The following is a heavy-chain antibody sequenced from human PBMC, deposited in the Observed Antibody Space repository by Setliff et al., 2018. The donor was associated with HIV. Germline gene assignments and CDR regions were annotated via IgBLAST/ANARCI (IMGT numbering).Heavy chain of an antibody. CDR3: ARGYYNFWSGYYDSRFPNPIDAFDI. Sequence: GASVKVSCKASGSTFSSYGISWVRQAPGQGVEWMGWISAYNGNTNYAQKLQGRVTMTTDTSTSTAYMELRSLRSDDTAVYYCARGYYNFWSGYYDSRFPNPIDAFDIWGQGTMVTVSS. D-gene: IGHD3-3*01. CDR1: GSTFSSYG. J-gene: IGHJ3*02. V-gene: IGHV1-18*01. CDR2: ISAYNGNT.